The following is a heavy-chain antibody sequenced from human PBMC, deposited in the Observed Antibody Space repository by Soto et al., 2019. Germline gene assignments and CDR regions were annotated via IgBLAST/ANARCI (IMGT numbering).Heavy chain of an antibody. D-gene: IGHD3-10*01. CDR3: ARSTMLRGGPLDY. J-gene: IGHJ4*02. Sequence: SGPTLVNPXQTLTLTCSFSGFSLKSTGMCVTWIRQPPGKALEWLALISWDDDKYYSTSLKTRLTISKDTSKNQVVLTVTNVDPVDTAPYYCARSTMLRGGPLDYWGQGTPVTVSS. V-gene: IGHV2-70*12. CDR1: GFSLKSTGMC. CDR2: ISWDDDK.